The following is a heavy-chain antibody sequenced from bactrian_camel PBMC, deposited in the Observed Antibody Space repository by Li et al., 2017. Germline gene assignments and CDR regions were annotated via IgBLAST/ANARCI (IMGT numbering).Heavy chain of an antibody. V-gene: IGHV3S35*01. D-gene: IGHD7*01. J-gene: IGHJ4*01. CDR1: GFTFSHST. CDR2: IRDPDGST. Sequence: VQLVESGGGLVQPGGSLKLSCAASGFTFSHSTMSWVRQAPGKGLEWVSHIRDPDGSTHYADFVKGRFTISRDNAKNTLYLKLNSLRTEDTAMYYCAISTTSYSPVFGQGTQVTVS.